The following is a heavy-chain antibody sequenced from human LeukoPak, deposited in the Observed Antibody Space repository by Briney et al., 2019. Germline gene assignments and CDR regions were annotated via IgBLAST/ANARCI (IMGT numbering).Heavy chain of an antibody. Sequence: SETLFLTCTVSGDSINSDYWNWIRQPPGKGLEWIGFIYYSGSTNYNPSLKSRVTISVDTSRNQFSLKLNSVTAADTAVYYCARRMKLAAKGDAFDIWGQGTMVTVSS. D-gene: IGHD2-15*01. J-gene: IGHJ3*02. CDR1: GDSINSDY. CDR2: IYYSGST. V-gene: IGHV4-59*08. CDR3: ARRMKLAAKGDAFDI.